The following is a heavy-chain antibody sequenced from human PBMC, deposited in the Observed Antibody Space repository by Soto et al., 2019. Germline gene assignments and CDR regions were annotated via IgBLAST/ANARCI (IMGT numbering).Heavy chain of an antibody. V-gene: IGHV4-34*01. CDR1: GGSFSGYY. Sequence: SETLSLTCAVYGGSFSGYYWSWIRQPPGKGLEWIGEINHSGSTNYNPSLKSRVTISVDTSKNQFSLKLSSVTAADTAVYYCERGQNSSSYYDYYGMDVWGQGPTVTAS. D-gene: IGHD6-6*01. J-gene: IGHJ6*02. CDR2: INHSGST. CDR3: ERGQNSSSYYDYYGMDV.